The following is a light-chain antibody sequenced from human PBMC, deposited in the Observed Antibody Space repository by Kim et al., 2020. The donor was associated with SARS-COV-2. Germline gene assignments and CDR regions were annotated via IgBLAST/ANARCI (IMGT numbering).Light chain of an antibody. CDR1: STDVGRYDY. CDR3: CSAAGSFTWV. J-gene: IGLJ3*02. Sequence: GPSVTISCTGTSTDVGRYDYVSWYQQPPGKAPKLMIYHVTKRPSGVPDRFSGSKSGNTASLTISGLLAEDDADYYCCSAAGSFTWVFGGGTQLTVL. CDR2: HVT. V-gene: IGLV2-11*01.